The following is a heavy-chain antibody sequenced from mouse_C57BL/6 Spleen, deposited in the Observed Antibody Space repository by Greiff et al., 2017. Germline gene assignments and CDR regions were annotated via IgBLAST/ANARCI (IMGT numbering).Heavy chain of an antibody. Sequence: QVQLKQPGAELVRPGTSVKLSCKASGYTFTSYWMHWVKQRPGQGLEWIGVIDPSDSYTNYNQKFKGKATLTVDTSSSTAYMQLSSLTSEDSAVYYCARRYSNIYWYFDVWGTGTTVTVSS. D-gene: IGHD2-5*01. CDR1: GYTFTSYW. CDR2: IDPSDSYT. V-gene: IGHV1-59*01. CDR3: ARRYSNIYWYFDV. J-gene: IGHJ1*03.